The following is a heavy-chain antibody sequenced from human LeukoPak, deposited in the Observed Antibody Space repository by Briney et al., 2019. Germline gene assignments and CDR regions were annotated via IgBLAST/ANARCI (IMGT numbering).Heavy chain of an antibody. CDR1: GLTFSNYW. D-gene: IGHD3-16*01. J-gene: IGHJ4*02. CDR2: IKQDGSEK. Sequence: GGSLRLSCAASGLTFSNYWMDWVRQAPGKGLEWVANIKQDGSEKNYVDTVKGRFIISRDNAKNSLYLQMSTLRADDTAVYYCARDGFGTGSNWGQGTLVTVSS. V-gene: IGHV3-7*03. CDR3: ARDGFGTGSN.